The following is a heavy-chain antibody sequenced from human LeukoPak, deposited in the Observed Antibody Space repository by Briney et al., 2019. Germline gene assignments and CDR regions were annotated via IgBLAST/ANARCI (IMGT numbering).Heavy chain of an antibody. CDR3: AKDKGDGSGWDVFDY. CDR1: GLTVSSNY. D-gene: IGHD6-19*01. J-gene: IGHJ4*02. V-gene: IGHV3-53*05. CDR2: IYSGGTT. Sequence: GGSLRLSCAASGLTVSSNYMSWVRQAPGKGLEWVSVIYSGGTTYYADSVKGRFTISRDDSRNTLNLQMNSLRVDDTAVYYCAKDKGDGSGWDVFDYWGQGTLVTVAS.